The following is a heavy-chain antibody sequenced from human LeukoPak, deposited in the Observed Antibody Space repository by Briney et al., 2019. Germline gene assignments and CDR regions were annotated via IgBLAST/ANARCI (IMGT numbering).Heavy chain of an antibody. CDR2: IYPGDSDT. D-gene: IGHD2-15*01. V-gene: IGHV5-51*01. CDR1: GYSFTSYW. Sequence: GESLKISCKGSGYSFTSYWIGWVRQMPGKGLEWMGIIYPGDSDTRYSPSFQGQVTISADKSISTAYLQWSSLKASDTAVYYCARYCSGGSCYPQGAVDYWGQGALVTVSS. CDR3: ARYCSGGSCYPQGAVDY. J-gene: IGHJ4*02.